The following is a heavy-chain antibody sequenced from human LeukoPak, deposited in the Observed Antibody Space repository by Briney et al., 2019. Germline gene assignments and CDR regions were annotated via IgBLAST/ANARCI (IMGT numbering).Heavy chain of an antibody. CDR1: GFTFSSYA. CDR3: ARELAYDYDSGGQGPDFDY. V-gene: IGHV3-30*04. D-gene: IGHD3-22*01. J-gene: IGHJ4*02. Sequence: GGSLRLSCAASGFTFSSYAMHWVRQAPGRGLEWVAVISYDGSNKYYADSVKGRFTISRDNSKNTLYLQMNSLRAEDTAVYYCARELAYDYDSGGQGPDFDYWGRGTLVAVSS. CDR2: ISYDGSNK.